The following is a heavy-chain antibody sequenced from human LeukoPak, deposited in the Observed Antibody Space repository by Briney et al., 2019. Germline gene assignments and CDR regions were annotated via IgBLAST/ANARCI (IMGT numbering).Heavy chain of an antibody. V-gene: IGHV3-64*01. CDR1: GFTFRSYG. CDR3: AKVRSPFRVIIGGDAFDI. Sequence: GGSLRLSCAASGFTFRSYGMHWVRQAPGKGLEYVAAISSNGGSTDYANSVKGRFTISRGNSKNTLYLQMNSLRAEDTAVYYCAKVRSPFRVIIGGDAFDIWGQGTMVTVSS. CDR2: ISSNGGST. J-gene: IGHJ3*02. D-gene: IGHD3-3*01.